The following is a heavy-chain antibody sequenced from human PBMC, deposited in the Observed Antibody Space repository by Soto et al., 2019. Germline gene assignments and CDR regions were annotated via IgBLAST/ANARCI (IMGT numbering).Heavy chain of an antibody. CDR1: GGSISSYY. V-gene: IGHV4-59*01. Sequence: QVQLQESGPGLVKPSETLSLTCTVSGGSISSYYWSWIRQPPGKGLEWIGYIYYSGSTNYNPSLKSRVTISVDTSKNQFSLKLSSVTAADTAVYYCASSARLWFGELSPGWFDPWGQGTLVTVSS. D-gene: IGHD3-10*01. CDR3: ASSARLWFGELSPGWFDP. CDR2: IYYSGST. J-gene: IGHJ5*02.